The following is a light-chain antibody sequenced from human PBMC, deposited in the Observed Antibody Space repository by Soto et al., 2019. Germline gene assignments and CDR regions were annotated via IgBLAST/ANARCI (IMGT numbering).Light chain of an antibody. V-gene: IGKV3-15*01. J-gene: IGKJ2*01. CDR2: GAS. Sequence: EIVMTQSPATLSVSPGERATLSCRASQSVSSNLAWYQQKPGQAPRLLIYGASTRATGIPARFSGSGSGTEFTLTNSSLQSEDFVVYYCHQYNNWPLYTFGQGTKLEIK. CDR1: QSVSSN. CDR3: HQYNNWPLYT.